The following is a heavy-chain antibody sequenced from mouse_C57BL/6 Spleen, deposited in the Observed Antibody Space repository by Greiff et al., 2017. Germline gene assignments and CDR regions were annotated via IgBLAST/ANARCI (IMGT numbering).Heavy chain of an antibody. CDR3: ARDNDYYGSSYWYFDV. D-gene: IGHD1-1*01. CDR1: GFTFSSYA. J-gene: IGHJ1*03. Sequence: EVQLVESGGGLVKPGGSLKLSCAASGFTFSSYAMSWVRQTPEKRLEWVATISDGGSYTYYPDNVKGRFTISRDNATNNLYLQMSHLKSEDTAMYYCARDNDYYGSSYWYFDVWGTGTTVTVSS. V-gene: IGHV5-4*01. CDR2: ISDGGSYT.